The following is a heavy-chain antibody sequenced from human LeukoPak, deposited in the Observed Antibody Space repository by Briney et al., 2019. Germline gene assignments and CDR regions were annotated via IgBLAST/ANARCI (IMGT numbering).Heavy chain of an antibody. J-gene: IGHJ4*02. CDR1: GYRFNAYW. Sequence: GESLKISCKGSGYRFNAYWIVWVRQMPGKGLAWMGIIYPGDSDTIYSPSFQGQVTISADKSISTAYLQWSSLKASDTAMYYCARRSSTASRYFDFWGQGALVTVSS. D-gene: IGHD2/OR15-2a*01. V-gene: IGHV5-51*01. CDR2: IYPGDSDT. CDR3: ARRSSTASRYFDF.